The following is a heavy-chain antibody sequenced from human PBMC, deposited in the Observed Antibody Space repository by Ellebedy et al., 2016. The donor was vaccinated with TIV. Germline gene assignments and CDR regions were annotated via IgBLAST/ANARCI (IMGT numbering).Heavy chain of an antibody. J-gene: IGHJ3*02. CDR2: ISYDGSNK. CDR1: GFTFSSYG. V-gene: IGHV3-30*03. CDR3: AREMAGAGFTDAFDI. Sequence: GESLKISCAASGFTFSSYGMHWVRQAPGKGLEWVAVISYDGSNKYYADSVKGRLTISRDNSKNTLYLQMNSLRAEDTAVYYCAREMAGAGFTDAFDIWGQGTMVTVSS. D-gene: IGHD1-26*01.